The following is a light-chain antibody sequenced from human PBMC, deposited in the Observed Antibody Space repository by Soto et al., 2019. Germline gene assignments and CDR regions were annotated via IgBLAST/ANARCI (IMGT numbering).Light chain of an antibody. J-gene: IGKJ4*01. Sequence: DIQMTQSPSSLSASVGDRVTITCQASQDISNYLNWYQQKPGKAPKILIYDVSVLEAGVPSRFSGGGSGTHFTLTISSLQAEDAATYYCQQFANLPRTFGGGTKVEIK. V-gene: IGKV1-33*01. CDR3: QQFANLPRT. CDR1: QDISNY. CDR2: DVS.